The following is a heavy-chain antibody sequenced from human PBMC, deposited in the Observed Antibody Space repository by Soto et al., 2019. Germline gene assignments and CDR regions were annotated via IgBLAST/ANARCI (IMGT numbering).Heavy chain of an antibody. Sequence: QVQLVESGGGVVQPGRSLRLSCAASGFTFSSYGMHWVRQAPGKGLEWVAVISYDGSNKYYADSVKGRFTISRDNSKNTLYLQMNSLRADDTAVYYCSEGNFDYWGQGTLVTVSS. CDR2: ISYDGSNK. CDR3: SEGNFDY. V-gene: IGHV3-30*03. J-gene: IGHJ4*02. D-gene: IGHD6-25*01. CDR1: GFTFSSYG.